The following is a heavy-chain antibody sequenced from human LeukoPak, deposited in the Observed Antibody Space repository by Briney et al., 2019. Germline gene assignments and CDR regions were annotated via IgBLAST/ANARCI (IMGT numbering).Heavy chain of an antibody. D-gene: IGHD3-3*01. CDR2: ISSSGTTI. J-gene: IGHJ5*02. Sequence: GGSLRLSCAASGFTFSDYYMTWIRQAPGKGLEWVSYISSSGTTIHYADSVKGRFTISRDNAKNSLYLQMNSLRAEDTAVYYCARDRTPGTIFGVVIFGWFDPWGQGTLVTVSS. CDR1: GFTFSDYY. CDR3: ARDRTPGTIFGVVIFGWFDP. V-gene: IGHV3-11*04.